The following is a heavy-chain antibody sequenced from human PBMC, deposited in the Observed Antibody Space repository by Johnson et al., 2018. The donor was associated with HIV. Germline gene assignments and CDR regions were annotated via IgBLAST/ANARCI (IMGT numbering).Heavy chain of an antibody. CDR2: ISYDGSNK. Sequence: QVQLVESGGGVVQPGRSLRLSCAASGFTFSSYAMHWVRQAPGKGLEWVAVISYDGSNKYYADSVKGRFTISRDNAKNSLYMQMNSLRAEDTALYYCARGVAGAGDDAFDIWGQGTMVTVSS. D-gene: IGHD6-19*01. CDR3: ARGVAGAGDDAFDI. CDR1: GFTFSSYA. J-gene: IGHJ3*02. V-gene: IGHV3-30-3*01.